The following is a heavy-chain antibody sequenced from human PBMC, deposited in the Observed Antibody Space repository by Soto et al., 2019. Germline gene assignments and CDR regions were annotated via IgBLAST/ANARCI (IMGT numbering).Heavy chain of an antibody. Sequence: ASVKVSCKASGYTFTSYAMHWVRQAPGQRLGWMGWINAGNGNTKYSQKFQGRVTITRDTSASTAYMELSSLRSEDTSVYYCATAIADDAFDIWGRGTMITVSS. CDR3: ATAIADDAFDI. V-gene: IGHV1-3*01. CDR2: INAGNGNT. D-gene: IGHD2-2*01. J-gene: IGHJ3*02. CDR1: GYTFTSYA.